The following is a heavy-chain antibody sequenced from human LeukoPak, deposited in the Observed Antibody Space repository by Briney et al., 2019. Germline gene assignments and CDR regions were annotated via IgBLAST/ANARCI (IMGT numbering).Heavy chain of an antibody. CDR1: GGSISSYY. Sequence: PSETLSLTCTVSGGSISSYYWSWIRQPPGNGLEWIAYIYYSGTTNYNPSLQSRVTISVDTSKNQFSLKLTSVTAADTAVYYCARHPFGLGFDYWGQGTLVTVSP. J-gene: IGHJ4*02. D-gene: IGHD3-16*01. CDR3: ARHPFGLGFDY. CDR2: IYYSGTT. V-gene: IGHV4-59*08.